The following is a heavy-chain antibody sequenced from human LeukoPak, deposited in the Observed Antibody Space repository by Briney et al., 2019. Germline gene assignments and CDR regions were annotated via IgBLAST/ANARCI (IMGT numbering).Heavy chain of an antibody. CDR2: ISGSGGST. D-gene: IGHD3-10*01. CDR3: AKLYGSGSYHLLDY. V-gene: IGHV3-23*01. J-gene: IGHJ4*02. Sequence: PGGSLRLSCAASGFTFSSYAMSWVRQAPGKGLEWVSAISGSGGSTYYADSVKGRFTISRDNSKNTLYLQVNSLRAEDTAVYYCAKLYGSGSYHLLDYWGQGTLVTVSS. CDR1: GFTFSSYA.